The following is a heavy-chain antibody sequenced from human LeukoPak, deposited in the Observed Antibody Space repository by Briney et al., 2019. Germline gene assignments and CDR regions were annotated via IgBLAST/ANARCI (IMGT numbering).Heavy chain of an antibody. CDR3: AGPQNGDYSYGAFDI. J-gene: IGHJ3*02. V-gene: IGHV3-53*04. CDR2: SYSGDDT. CDR1: GLTFSNSY. D-gene: IGHD4-17*01. Sequence: GGPLRLPCGASGLTFSNSYMPGVPHAPGEALEGVSVSYSGDDTYYPHSVKVQFIISRTNSKNTLLLQMNSLRAEDPAEYYWAGPQNGDYSYGAFDIGGEGTMVTVSS.